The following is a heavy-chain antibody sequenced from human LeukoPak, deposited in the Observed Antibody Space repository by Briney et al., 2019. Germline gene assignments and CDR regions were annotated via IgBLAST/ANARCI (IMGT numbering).Heavy chain of an antibody. V-gene: IGHV1-18*01. CDR2: ISAYNGNT. Sequence: GASVKVSCKASGYTFTSYGISWVRQAPGQGLEWMGWISAYNGNTNYAQKLQGRVTMTTDTSTSTAYMELRSLRSDDTAVYYCARVADSGYSYGYGWFGPWGQGTLVTVSS. J-gene: IGHJ5*02. CDR3: ARVADSGYSYGYGWFGP. CDR1: GYTFTSYG. D-gene: IGHD5-18*01.